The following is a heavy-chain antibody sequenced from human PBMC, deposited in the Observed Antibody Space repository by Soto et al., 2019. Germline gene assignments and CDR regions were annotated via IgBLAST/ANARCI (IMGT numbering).Heavy chain of an antibody. J-gene: IGHJ5*02. Sequence: QVQLVQPGAEVRKPGASVKVSCKASGDIFTNFDFNWVRQATGQGLEWIGGMRANSGDTGHDQKFQGRVRMTRDTSMSTAYMELSSLRADDTAVYYCARYIYGQGFQAWRQGTLVFVSS. CDR1: GDIFTNFD. D-gene: IGHD3-3*02. CDR3: ARYIYGQGFQA. CDR2: MRANSGDT. V-gene: IGHV1-8*01.